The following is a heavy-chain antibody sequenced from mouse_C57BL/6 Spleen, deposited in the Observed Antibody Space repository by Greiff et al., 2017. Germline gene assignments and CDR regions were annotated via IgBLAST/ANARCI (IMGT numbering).Heavy chain of an antibody. Sequence: EVNLVESGGGLVKPGGSLKFSCAASGFTFSDYGMHWVRQAPEKGLEWVAYISSGSSTIYYADTVKGRFTISRDNAKNTLFLQMTSLRSEDTAMYYCARYWVSMDYWGQGTSGTISS. CDR3: ARYWVSMDY. J-gene: IGHJ4*01. CDR2: ISSGSSTI. D-gene: IGHD4-1*01. CDR1: GFTFSDYG. V-gene: IGHV5-17*01.